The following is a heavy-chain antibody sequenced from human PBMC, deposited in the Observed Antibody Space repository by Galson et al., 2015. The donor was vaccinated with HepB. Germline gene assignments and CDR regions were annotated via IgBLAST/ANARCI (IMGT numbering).Heavy chain of an antibody. CDR3: ARGITMVRGVMRLYWYFDL. CDR2: ISSSSSTI. Sequence: SLRLSCAASGFTFSSYSMIWVRQAPGKGLEWVSYISSSSSTIYYADSVKGRFTISRDNAKNSLYLQMNSLRAEDTAVYYCARGITMVRGVMRLYWYFDLWGRGTLVTVSS. CDR1: GFTFSSYS. V-gene: IGHV3-48*01. D-gene: IGHD3-10*01. J-gene: IGHJ2*01.